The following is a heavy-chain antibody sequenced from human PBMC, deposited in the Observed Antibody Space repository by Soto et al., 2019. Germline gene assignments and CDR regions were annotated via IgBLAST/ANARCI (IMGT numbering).Heavy chain of an antibody. J-gene: IGHJ6*02. CDR2: ISAYNGNT. V-gene: IGHV1-18*01. Sequence: GASVKVSCKASGYTFTSYGISWVRQAPGQRLEWMGWISAYNGNTNYAQKLQGRVTMTTDTSTSTAYMELRSLRSDDTAVYYCAGYSSSSAQYYYYGMDVWGQGTTVTVSS. CDR1: GYTFTSYG. CDR3: AGYSSSSAQYYYYGMDV. D-gene: IGHD6-6*01.